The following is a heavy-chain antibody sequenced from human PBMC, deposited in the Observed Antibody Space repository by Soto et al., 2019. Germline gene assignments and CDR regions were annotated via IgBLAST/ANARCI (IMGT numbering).Heavy chain of an antibody. D-gene: IGHD1-26*01. J-gene: IGHJ6*02. CDR3: AKDQGGGSYYDYIGGYYYGMDV. Sequence: PGGSLRLSCAASGFTFSSYAMSWVRQAPGKGLEWVSAISGSGGSTYYADSVKGRFTISRDNSKNTLYLQMNSLRAEDTAVYYCAKDQGGGSYYDYIGGYYYGMDVWGQGTTVTVSS. CDR2: ISGSGGST. CDR1: GFTFSSYA. V-gene: IGHV3-23*01.